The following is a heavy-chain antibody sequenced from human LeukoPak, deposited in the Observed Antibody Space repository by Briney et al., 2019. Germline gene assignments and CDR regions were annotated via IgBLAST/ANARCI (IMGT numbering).Heavy chain of an antibody. Sequence: ASVKVSCKASGYTFTGYYIDCVRQAPGQGLEWMGWINSDSGGTNYAQKFQGRVTMTRDTSTSTAYMELSSLRSDDTAFYYCARDTITVTTPYFDYWGQGTLVTVPS. CDR2: INSDSGGT. CDR3: ARDTITVTTPYFDY. CDR1: GYTFTGYY. V-gene: IGHV1-2*02. D-gene: IGHD4-17*01. J-gene: IGHJ4*02.